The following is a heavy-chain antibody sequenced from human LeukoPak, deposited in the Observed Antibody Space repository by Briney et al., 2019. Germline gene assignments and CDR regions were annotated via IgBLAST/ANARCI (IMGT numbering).Heavy chain of an antibody. CDR3: AKYYYDSSDYYYGVDV. V-gene: IGHV3-21*01. CDR1: GFIFSSYT. Sequence: KSGGSLRLSCAASGFIFSSYTMNWVRQAPGKGLEWVSSTSSSSTYIYYADSVKGRFTTSRDNAKNSLYLQMNSLRAEDTAVYYCAKYYYDSSDYYYGVDVWGQGTTVTVSS. J-gene: IGHJ6*02. CDR2: TSSSSTYI. D-gene: IGHD3-22*01.